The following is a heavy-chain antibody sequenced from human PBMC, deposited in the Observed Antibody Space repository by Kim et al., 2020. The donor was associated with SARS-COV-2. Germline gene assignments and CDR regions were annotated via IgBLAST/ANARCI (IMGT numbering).Heavy chain of an antibody. CDR2: INYSGGRT. D-gene: IGHD2-15*01. CDR1: GFSFSTYA. V-gene: IGHV3-23*01. CDR3: ATASCGGGSCYSDIDAFDI. Sequence: GGSPRLSCATSGFSFSTYAMSWVRQAPGKGLEWVSNINYSGGRTSYADSVKGRFTISRDNSKNTVYLQMNSLRVEDTAIYYCATASCGGGSCYSDIDAFDIWGQGTKVTVSS. J-gene: IGHJ3*02.